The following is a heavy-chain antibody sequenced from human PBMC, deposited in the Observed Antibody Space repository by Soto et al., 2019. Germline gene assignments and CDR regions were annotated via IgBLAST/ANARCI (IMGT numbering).Heavy chain of an antibody. V-gene: IGHV1-3*01. J-gene: IGHJ4*02. D-gene: IGHD2-8*01. CDR1: GYTFTAHS. CDR2: IIVSHDWP. CDR3: AREPEDGVPGDY. Sequence: VQLVQSGTEVKEPGASVRVSCKASGYTFTAHSLHWARQAPGQGLEWMGWIIVSHDWPRYAHQFQGRLTFETDTLGTTSYMHLTRLTPDDTAVYFCAREPEDGVPGDYWGQGTPVVVSS.